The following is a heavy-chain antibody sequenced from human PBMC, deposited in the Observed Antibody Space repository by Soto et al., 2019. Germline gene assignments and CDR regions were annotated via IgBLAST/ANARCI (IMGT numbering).Heavy chain of an antibody. V-gene: IGHV4-4*07. CDR2: IYTSGST. D-gene: IGHD1-1*01. J-gene: IGHJ4*02. CDR1: GGSVSSDY. Sequence: PSETLSLTCTVSGGSVSSDYWSWIRQPAGKGLEWIGRIYTSGSTNYNPSFKSRVTMSVDTSKNQFSLNLNSVTAADTAVYYCARGTGTVNFDSSGQATLVTVS. CDR3: ARGTGTVNFDS.